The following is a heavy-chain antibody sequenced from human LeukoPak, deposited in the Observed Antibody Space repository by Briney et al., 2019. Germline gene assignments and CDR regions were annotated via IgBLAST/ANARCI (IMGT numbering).Heavy chain of an antibody. V-gene: IGHV3-23*01. CDR1: GLTFSSYA. D-gene: IGHD5-24*01. CDR2: ITGSGGWA. J-gene: IGHJ3*02. CDR3: ANYNYFRGAFDI. Sequence: GGSLRLSCAASGLTFSSYAMMWLRQAPGQGLEWVSAITGSGGWALYADSVKGRVTISRDNSKNTLYLQMNSLRAEDTAVYYCANYNYFRGAFDIWGQGTMVTVSS.